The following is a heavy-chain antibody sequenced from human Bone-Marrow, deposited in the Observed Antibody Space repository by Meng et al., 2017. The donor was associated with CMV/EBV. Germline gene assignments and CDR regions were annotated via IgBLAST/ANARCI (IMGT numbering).Heavy chain of an antibody. CDR2: IYYSGST. Sequence: ESLKISCTVSGGSISSYYWSWIRQPPGKGLEWIGYIYYSGSTNYNPSLKGRVTISVDTSKTQFSLRLSSVTAADTAVYYCARDWGSGYAWGYWGQATLATVSS. CDR1: GGSISSYY. D-gene: IGHD5-12*01. CDR3: ARDWGSGYAWGY. V-gene: IGHV4-59*01. J-gene: IGHJ4*02.